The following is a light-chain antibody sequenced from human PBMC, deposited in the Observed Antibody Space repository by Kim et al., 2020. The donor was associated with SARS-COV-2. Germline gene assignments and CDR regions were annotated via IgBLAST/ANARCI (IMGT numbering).Light chain of an antibody. V-gene: IGLV1-44*01. CDR2: SNN. J-gene: IGLJ7*01. Sequence: ELTQPPSASGTPGQRVTISCSGSSSNIGSNTVNWYQQLPGTAPKLLIYSNNQRPSGVPDRFSGSKSGTSASLAISGLQSEDEADYYCAAWDDSLNGREAVFGGGTQLTVL. CDR3: AAWDDSLNGREAV. CDR1: SSNIGSNT.